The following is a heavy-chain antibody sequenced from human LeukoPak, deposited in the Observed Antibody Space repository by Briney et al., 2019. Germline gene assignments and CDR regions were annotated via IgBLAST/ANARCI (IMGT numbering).Heavy chain of an antibody. CDR2: IDYSGST. CDR3: ARHAGGIAAAGTRPFDY. J-gene: IGHJ4*02. Sequence: SETLSLTCTVSGASFSTTSYCWGWIRQPPGRGLEWIGSIDYSGSTYYNPPLRARFTISVDTSKNQFILKLTSVTAAATAVNSCARHAGGIAAAGTRPFDYWGQGTLGTVSS. CDR1: GASFSTTSYC. V-gene: IGHV4-39*01. D-gene: IGHD6-13*01.